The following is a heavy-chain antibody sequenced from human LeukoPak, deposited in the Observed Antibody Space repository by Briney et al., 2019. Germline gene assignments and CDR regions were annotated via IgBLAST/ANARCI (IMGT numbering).Heavy chain of an antibody. CDR3: ARHQQRITMVRGVPNYYYYMDV. Sequence: SETLSLTCTVSGGSISSSSYYWGWIRQPPGKGLEWIGSIYYSGSTYYNPSLKSRVTISVDTSKNQFPLKLSSVTAADTAVYYCARHQQRITMVRGVPNYYYYMDVWGKGTTVTISS. V-gene: IGHV4-39*01. J-gene: IGHJ6*03. CDR2: IYYSGST. CDR1: GGSISSSSYY. D-gene: IGHD3-10*01.